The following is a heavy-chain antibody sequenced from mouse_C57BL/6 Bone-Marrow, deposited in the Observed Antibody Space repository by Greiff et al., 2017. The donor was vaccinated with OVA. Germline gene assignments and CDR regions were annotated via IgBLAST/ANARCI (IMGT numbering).Heavy chain of an antibody. D-gene: IGHD1-1*01. CDR2: IDPSDSYT. CDR3: AKGLGLATTVVATRYFDY. J-gene: IGHJ2*01. Sequence: VQLQQPGAELVKPGASVKLSCKASGYTFTSYWMQWVKQRPGQGLEWIGEIDPSDSYTNYNQKFKGKATLTVDTSSSTAYMQLSSLTCQDSAVYYCAKGLGLATTVVATRYFDYWGQGTTLTVSS. V-gene: IGHV1-50*01. CDR1: GYTFTSYW.